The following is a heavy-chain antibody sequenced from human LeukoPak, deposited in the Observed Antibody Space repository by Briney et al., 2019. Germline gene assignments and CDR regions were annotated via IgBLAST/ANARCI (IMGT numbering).Heavy chain of an antibody. CDR2: ISAYNGNT. CDR3: ARALVGYSYGPFDY. CDR1: GYTFTSYG. Sequence: ASVKLSCNASGYTFTSYGISWVRQAPGQGLEWMGWISAYNGNTNYAQKPQGRVTMTTDTSTSTAYMELRSLRSDDTAVYYCARALVGYSYGPFDYWGQGTLVTASS. V-gene: IGHV1-18*01. D-gene: IGHD5-18*01. J-gene: IGHJ4*02.